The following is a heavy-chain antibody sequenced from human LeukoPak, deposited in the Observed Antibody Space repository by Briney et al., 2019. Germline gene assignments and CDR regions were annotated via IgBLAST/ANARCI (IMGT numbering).Heavy chain of an antibody. CDR3: ARRVLSSSWNFPYYMDV. Sequence: SESLSLTCTVSGGSISSYYWSWIRQPPGKGLEWIGYIYYSGSTNYNPSLKSRVTISVDTSKNQFSLKLSSVTAADTAVYYCARRVLSSSWNFPYYMDVWGKGTTVTVSS. D-gene: IGHD1-7*01. CDR1: GGSISSYY. V-gene: IGHV4-59*01. J-gene: IGHJ6*03. CDR2: IYYSGST.